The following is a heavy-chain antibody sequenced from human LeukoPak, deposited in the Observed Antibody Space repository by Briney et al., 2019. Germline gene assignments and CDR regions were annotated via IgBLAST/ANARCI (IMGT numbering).Heavy chain of an antibody. V-gene: IGHV1-2*02. D-gene: IGHD3-16*02. J-gene: IGHJ5*02. Sequence: ASVKVSCKASGYTFTDNYMHWVRQAPGQGLEWMGWINPNSGGTKYALQFQGRVTMTRDTSISTAYLELSRLRSDDTAAYYCARDRGSYRFDPWGQGTLATVSS. CDR3: ARDRGSYRFDP. CDR2: INPNSGGT. CDR1: GYTFTDNY.